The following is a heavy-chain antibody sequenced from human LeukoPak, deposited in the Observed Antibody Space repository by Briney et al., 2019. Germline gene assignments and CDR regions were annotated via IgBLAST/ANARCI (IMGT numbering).Heavy chain of an antibody. CDR1: GFTFSNAW. CDR2: IKSKTDGGTT. J-gene: IGHJ4*02. CDR3: TTHLKGYCSGGSCYNDY. D-gene: IGHD2-15*01. V-gene: IGHV3-15*07. Sequence: PGGSLRLSYAASGFTFSNAWMNWVRQAPGKGLEWVGRIKSKTDGGTTDYAAPVKGRFTISRDDSKNTLYLQMNSLKTEDTAVYYCTTHLKGYCSGGSCYNDYWGQETLVTVSS.